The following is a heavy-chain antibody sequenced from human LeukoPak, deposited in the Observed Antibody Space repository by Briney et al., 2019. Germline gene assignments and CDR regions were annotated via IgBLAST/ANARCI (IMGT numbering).Heavy chain of an antibody. CDR1: GFTFSEYS. V-gene: IGHV3-21*01. CDR3: ARATMQEDAFDV. CDR2: ISFSTFYT. J-gene: IGHJ3*01. Sequence: GGSLRLSCAASGFTFSEYSMNWVRQAPGKGLEWVSSISFSTFYTYYADSLQGRFAISRDNAKNSLYLQMNSLRVEDTAVYYCARATMQEDAFDVWGQGTMVSVSS.